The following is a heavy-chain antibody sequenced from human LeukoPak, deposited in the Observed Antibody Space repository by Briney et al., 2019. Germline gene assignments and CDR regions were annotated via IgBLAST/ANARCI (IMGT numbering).Heavy chain of an antibody. J-gene: IGHJ6*03. V-gene: IGHV1-8*01. CDR2: MNPNSGNT. D-gene: IGHD6-19*01. CDR1: GYTFTSYD. Sequence: GASVKVSCKASGYTFTSYDVNWVRQATGQGLEWMGWMNPNSGNTGYAQKFQGRVTMTRNTSISTAYMELSSLRSEDTAVYYCARRYSSGWYGNHYMDVWGKGTTVTISS. CDR3: ARRYSSGWYGNHYMDV.